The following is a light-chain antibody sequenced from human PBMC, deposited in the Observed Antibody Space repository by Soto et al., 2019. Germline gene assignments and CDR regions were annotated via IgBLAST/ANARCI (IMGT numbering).Light chain of an antibody. J-gene: IGKJ1*01. CDR3: LQHNNYPQT. V-gene: IGKV1-17*01. Sequence: DIQMTQSPSSLSASVVDRATITCRARQDIRNDLGWFQQKPGKAPKRLIYAASSLQSGVPSRFSSSGSATEFIRTIGSLQPEDFATDDCLQHNNYPQTFGQATRVEI. CDR1: QDIRND. CDR2: AAS.